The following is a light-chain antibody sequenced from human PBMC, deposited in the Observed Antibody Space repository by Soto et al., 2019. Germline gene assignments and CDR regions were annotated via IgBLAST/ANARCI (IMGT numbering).Light chain of an antibody. J-gene: IGKJ1*01. Sequence: DIVMTQSPDSLAVSLGERATINCKSSQSVLSISNGQSYLAWYQQKPGQPPKLLIYWASTRESGVPDRFSGSGSVTDFTLTISSLQAEDVAVYSCQQYFSTPTFGQGTKVEIK. CDR3: QQYFSTPT. CDR1: QSVLSISNGQSY. CDR2: WAS. V-gene: IGKV4-1*01.